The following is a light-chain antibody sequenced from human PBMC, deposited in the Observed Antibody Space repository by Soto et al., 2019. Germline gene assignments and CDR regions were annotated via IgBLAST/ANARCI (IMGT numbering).Light chain of an antibody. CDR1: QIITGT. CDR2: GAS. V-gene: IGKV3-15*01. J-gene: IGKJ3*01. Sequence: DIVLTQFPATLSVSLGERVSLSCRASQIITGTLAWYQQKPGQIPRLLIYGASARAAGIPARFSGSGSGTEFTLTISSLQSEDFAVYYCQQYNNWPQFTFGPGTKVDV. CDR3: QQYNNWPQFT.